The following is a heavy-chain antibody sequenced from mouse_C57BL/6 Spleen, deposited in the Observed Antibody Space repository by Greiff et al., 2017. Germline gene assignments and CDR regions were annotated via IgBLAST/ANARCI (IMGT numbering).Heavy chain of an antibody. Sequence: QVQLQQPGAELVRPGSSVKLSCKASGYTFTSYWMAWVKQRPGQGLEWIGNIYPSDSETHYNQKFKDKATLTVDKSSSTAYMQLSSLTSADSAVYYGARLLFVTTVVGYFDVWGTGTTVTVSS. CDR3: ARLLFVTTVVGYFDV. D-gene: IGHD1-1*01. CDR2: IYPSDSET. CDR1: GYTFTSYW. J-gene: IGHJ1*03. V-gene: IGHV1-61*01.